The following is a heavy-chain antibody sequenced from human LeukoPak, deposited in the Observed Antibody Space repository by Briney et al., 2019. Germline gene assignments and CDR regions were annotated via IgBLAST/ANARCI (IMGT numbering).Heavy chain of an antibody. CDR2: LSANGVKT. D-gene: IGHD3-22*01. CDR1: GFAFMTYA. Sequence: GGSLRLSCAASGFAFMTYAMSWVRQAPGKGLEWVSALSANGVKTYYADSVKGRFTISRDNSKNTLYLEMSSQRIEDTAVYYCAKDPYSSRMEYFQQWGQGTLVIVSS. CDR3: AKDPYSSRMEYFQQ. J-gene: IGHJ1*01. V-gene: IGHV3-23*01.